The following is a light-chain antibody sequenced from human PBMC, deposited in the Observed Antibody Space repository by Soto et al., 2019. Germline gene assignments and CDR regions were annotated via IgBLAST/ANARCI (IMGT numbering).Light chain of an antibody. J-gene: IGKJ1*01. CDR1: QSVSSSY. V-gene: IGKV3-20*01. Sequence: EIVLTQSPGTLSLSPGERAILSCRASQSVSSSYLAWYQQKPGQAPRLLIYGVTSRATGIPDRFSGSGSGTDFTLTISRLEPEDFAVYYCQQYSSSRAFGQGTNVNIK. CDR3: QQYSSSRA. CDR2: GVT.